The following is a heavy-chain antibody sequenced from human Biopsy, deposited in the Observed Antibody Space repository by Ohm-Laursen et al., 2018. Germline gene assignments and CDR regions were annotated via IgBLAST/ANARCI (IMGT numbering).Heavy chain of an antibody. CDR1: GGSISSYY. V-gene: IGHV4-59*08. D-gene: IGHD1-26*01. Sequence: PSETLSLTCTVSGGSISSYYWSWIRQPPGRGLEWIGYIYYTGSTNYNPSLKSRVTISADTSMNHLSLRLPSVTAADTAVYYCARHAPSYSGSYWRYFDLWGRGTLVTVSS. CDR3: ARHAPSYSGSYWRYFDL. CDR2: IYYTGST. J-gene: IGHJ2*01.